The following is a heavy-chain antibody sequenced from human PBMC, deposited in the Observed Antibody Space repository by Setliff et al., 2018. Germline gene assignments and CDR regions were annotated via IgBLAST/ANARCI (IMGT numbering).Heavy chain of an antibody. V-gene: IGHV1-24*01. D-gene: IGHD3-9*01. J-gene: IGHJ6*03. CDR1: GYTLTELS. Sequence: ASVKVSCKVSGYTLTELSMHWVRQAPGKWLEWMGGFDPEDGETIYAQKFQGRVTRTEDTSTDTAYMELSSLRSEDTAVYYCATALRYFDWLSPYYYYYYYMDVWGKGTTVTVSS. CDR3: ATALRYFDWLSPYYYYYYYMDV. CDR2: FDPEDGET.